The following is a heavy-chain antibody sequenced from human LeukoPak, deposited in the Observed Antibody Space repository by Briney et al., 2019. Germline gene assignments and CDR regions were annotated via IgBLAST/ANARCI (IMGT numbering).Heavy chain of an antibody. Sequence: SLKVSCKASGCPFSSYAIRWVRQAPGQGLEWMGRIIPIFGTANYAQKFKGRVTITTDKSTSTPYMELGSLRTEDTAVYYCSRETRSVTIFGVVIIAYYLDYWGQGTLVTVSS. J-gene: IGHJ4*02. V-gene: IGHV1-69*05. CDR1: GCPFSSYA. D-gene: IGHD3-3*01. CDR2: IIPIFGTA. CDR3: SRETRSVTIFGVVIIAYYLDY.